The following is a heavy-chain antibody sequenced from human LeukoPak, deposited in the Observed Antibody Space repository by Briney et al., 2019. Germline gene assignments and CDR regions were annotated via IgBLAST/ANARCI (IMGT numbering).Heavy chain of an antibody. Sequence: GGSLRLSCAASGFTFSSYAMSWVRQAPGKGLEWVSAISGSGGATYYVDSVKGRFTISRDNSKNTLSLQMNSLRAEDTAVYYCAKSWLRLGGDYWGQGTLVTVSS. CDR1: GFTFSSYA. J-gene: IGHJ4*02. CDR2: ISGSGGAT. CDR3: AKSWLRLGGDY. D-gene: IGHD5-12*01. V-gene: IGHV3-23*01.